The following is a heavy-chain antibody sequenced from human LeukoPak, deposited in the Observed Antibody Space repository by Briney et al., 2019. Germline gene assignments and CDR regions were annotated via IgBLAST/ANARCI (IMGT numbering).Heavy chain of an antibody. CDR2: INSDGINT. Sequence: GGSLRLCCAASGYTFSNYWMHWVRQAPGKGLVWVSRINSDGINTSYADSVKGRFTISRDNAKNTLNLQMNSLRAEDTAVYYCVREGGLYSSSSSWGLFDYWGQGTLVTVSS. J-gene: IGHJ4*02. V-gene: IGHV3-74*01. CDR1: GYTFSNYW. CDR3: VREGGLYSSSSSWGLFDY. D-gene: IGHD6-6*01.